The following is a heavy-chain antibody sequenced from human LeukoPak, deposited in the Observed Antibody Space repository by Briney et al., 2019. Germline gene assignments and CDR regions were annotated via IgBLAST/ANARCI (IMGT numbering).Heavy chain of an antibody. J-gene: IGHJ4*02. CDR3: ARDLGVGSGSYYFDY. D-gene: IGHD3-10*01. CDR2: ISSNGGST. CDR1: GFTFSSYA. V-gene: IGHV3-64*01. Sequence: QPGGSLRLSCAASGFTFSSYAMHWVRQAPGKGLEYVSAISSNGGSTYYANSVKGRFTISRDNSKNTLYLQMGSLRAEDMAVYYCARDLGVGSGSYYFDYWGQGTLVTVS.